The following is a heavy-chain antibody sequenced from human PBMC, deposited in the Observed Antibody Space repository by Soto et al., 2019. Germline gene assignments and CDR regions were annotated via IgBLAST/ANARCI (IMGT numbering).Heavy chain of an antibody. CDR2: IWYDGSNK. V-gene: IGHV3-33*01. Sequence: PGRCLRLSCAASGFTLSSYGVHWVRQAPGKVLEWVAVIWYDGSNKYYADSVKGRFTISRDNSKNNMYLQMNTLRTEDTAVLYCARDPEAPNPFDYWGQGTLVSVAS. J-gene: IGHJ4*02. CDR1: GFTLSSYG. CDR3: ARDPEAPNPFDY.